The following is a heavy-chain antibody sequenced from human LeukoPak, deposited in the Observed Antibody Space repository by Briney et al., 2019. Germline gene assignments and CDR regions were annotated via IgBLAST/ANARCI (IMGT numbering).Heavy chain of an antibody. J-gene: IGHJ3*02. V-gene: IGHV5-51*01. CDR2: IYPGDSDT. Sequence: GESLKISCKGSGYSFTSYWIGWVRQMPGKGLEWMGIIYPGDSDTRYSPSFQGQVTISANKSISTSYLQWCSLKASDSAMYYGARQILSSSGWPDAFDIWGEGRMVTVSS. D-gene: IGHD6-19*01. CDR3: ARQILSSSGWPDAFDI. CDR1: GYSFTSYW.